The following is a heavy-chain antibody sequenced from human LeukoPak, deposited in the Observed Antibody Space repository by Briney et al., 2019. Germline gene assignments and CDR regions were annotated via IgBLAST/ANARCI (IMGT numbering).Heavy chain of an antibody. CDR1: GGSISSGSYY. CDR2: IYTSGST. D-gene: IGHD3-22*01. Sequence: PSETLSLTCTVSGGSISSGSYYWSWLRQPAGKGLEWIGRIYTSGSTNYNPSLKSRVTISVDTSKNQFSLKLSSVTAADTAVYYCARGITMNNWFDPWGQGTLVTVSS. V-gene: IGHV4-61*02. CDR3: ARGITMNNWFDP. J-gene: IGHJ5*02.